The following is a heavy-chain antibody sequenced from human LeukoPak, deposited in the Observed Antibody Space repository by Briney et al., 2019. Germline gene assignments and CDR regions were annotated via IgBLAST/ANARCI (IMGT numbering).Heavy chain of an antibody. CDR3: ARLAVAARCFDY. CDR2: IYYSGST. CDR1: GGSISSSSYY. V-gene: IGHV4-39*01. J-gene: IGHJ4*02. Sequence: PSETLSLTCTVSGGSISSSSYYWGWIRQPPGKGLEWIGSIYYSGSTYYNPSLKSRVTIPVDTSKNQFSLKLSSVTAADTAVYYCARLAVAARCFDYWGQGTLVTVSS. D-gene: IGHD6-6*01.